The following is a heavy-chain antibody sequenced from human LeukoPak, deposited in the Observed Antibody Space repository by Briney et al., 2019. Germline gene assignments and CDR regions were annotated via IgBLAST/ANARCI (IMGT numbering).Heavy chain of an antibody. V-gene: IGHV1-18*01. J-gene: IGHJ3*02. Sequence: ASVKVSCKASGYTFTSYGISWVRQAPGQGLEWMGWISAYNGNTNYAQKLQGRVTMTTDTSTSTAYMELRSLRSDDTAVYYCAREGAYCSSTRCYPGRGDIWGQGTMVTVSS. CDR3: AREGAYCSSTRCYPGRGDI. CDR1: GYTFTSYG. D-gene: IGHD2-2*01. CDR2: ISAYNGNT.